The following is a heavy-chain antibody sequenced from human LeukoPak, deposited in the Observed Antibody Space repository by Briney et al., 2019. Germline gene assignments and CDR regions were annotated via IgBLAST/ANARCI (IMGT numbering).Heavy chain of an antibody. V-gene: IGHV1-8*01. CDR3: ARVGGYYYYYGMDV. CDR1: GYTFTSYD. CDR2: MNTNSGNT. J-gene: IGHJ6*02. Sequence: WASVKVSCKASGYTFTSYDINWVRQATGQGLEWMGWMNTNSGNTGYAQKFQGRVTMTRNTSISTAYMELSSLRSEDTAVYYCARVGGYYYYYGMDVWGQGTTVTVSS.